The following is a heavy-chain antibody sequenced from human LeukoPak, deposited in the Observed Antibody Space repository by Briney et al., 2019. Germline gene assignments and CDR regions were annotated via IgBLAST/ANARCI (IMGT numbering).Heavy chain of an antibody. CDR1: GGSISSGGYY. V-gene: IGHV4-39*07. CDR2: IYHSGST. J-gene: IGHJ4*02. D-gene: IGHD6-13*01. Sequence: SETLSLTCTVSGGSISSGGYYWSWIRQHPGKGLEWIGSIYHSGSTYYNPSLKSRVTISVDTSKNQFSLKLSSVTAADTAVYYCARYSSSSEYWGQGTLVTVSS. CDR3: ARYSSSSEY.